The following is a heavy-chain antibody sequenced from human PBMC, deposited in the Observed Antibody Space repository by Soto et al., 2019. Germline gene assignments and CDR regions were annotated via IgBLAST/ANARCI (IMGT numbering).Heavy chain of an antibody. Sequence: QVQLQESGPGLVKPSQTLSLTCTVSGGSISSADYYWSWIRQPPGKGLEWIGYFHSSGATYKDPSLKSRVTISVDTSTNQISLTLDSVTAADTAVYYCASIWFGDFDYWGHGTLVTVSS. D-gene: IGHD3-10*01. CDR1: GGSISSADYY. CDR2: FHSSGAT. V-gene: IGHV4-30-4*01. J-gene: IGHJ4*01. CDR3: ASIWFGDFDY.